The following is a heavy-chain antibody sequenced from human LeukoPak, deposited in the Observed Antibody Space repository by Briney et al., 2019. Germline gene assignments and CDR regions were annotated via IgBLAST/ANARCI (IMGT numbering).Heavy chain of an antibody. CDR2: ISAYNGNT. D-gene: IGHD2-8*01. V-gene: IGHV1-18*01. J-gene: IGHJ4*02. CDR3: ARDSTLRGYCTNGVCPSGY. CDR1: GYTLTSYG. Sequence: ASVKVSCKASGYTLTSYGISWVRQAPGQGLEWMGWISAYNGNTNYAQKLQGRVTMTTDTSTSTAYMELRSLRSDDTAVYYCARDSTLRGYCTNGVCPSGYWGQGTLVTVSS.